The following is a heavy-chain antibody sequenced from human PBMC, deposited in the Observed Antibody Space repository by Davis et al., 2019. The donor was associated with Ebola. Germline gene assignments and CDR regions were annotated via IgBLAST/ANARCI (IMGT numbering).Heavy chain of an antibody. D-gene: IGHD3-10*01. CDR3: AKDLVRYGSGSYYSSGY. Sequence: PGGSLRLSCAASGFTFSSYGMHWVRQAPGKGLEWVAFIRYDGSNKYYADSVKGRFTISRDNSKNTLYLQMNSLRAEDTAVYYCAKDLVRYGSGSYYSSGYWGQGTLVTVSS. V-gene: IGHV3-30*02. CDR2: IRYDGSNK. J-gene: IGHJ4*02. CDR1: GFTFSSYG.